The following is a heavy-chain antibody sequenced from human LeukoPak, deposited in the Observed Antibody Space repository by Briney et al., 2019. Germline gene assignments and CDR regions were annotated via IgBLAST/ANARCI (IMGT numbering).Heavy chain of an antibody. CDR2: ISAYNGNT. Sequence: GASVKASCKASGYTFTSYGISWVRQAPGQGLEWMGWISAYNGNTNYAQKLQGRVTMTTDTSTSTAYMELRSLRSDDTAVYYCARGGSSSSYYNNYGMDVWGQGTTITVSS. CDR1: GYTFTSYG. V-gene: IGHV1-18*01. D-gene: IGHD6-13*01. J-gene: IGHJ6*02. CDR3: ARGGSSSSYYNNYGMDV.